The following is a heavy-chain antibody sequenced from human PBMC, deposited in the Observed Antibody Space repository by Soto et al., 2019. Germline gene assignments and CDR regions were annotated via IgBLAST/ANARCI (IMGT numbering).Heavy chain of an antibody. Sequence: EVQLVESGGGLVQPGGSLRLSCAASGFTVSSNYMSWVRQAPGKGLEWVSVIYSGGSTDYADSVKGRFTISRDNSKNTLYLQMNSLRAEDTAVYYCARDSRIAAAGMIYYYYGMDVWGQGTTVTVSS. D-gene: IGHD6-13*01. V-gene: IGHV3-66*01. J-gene: IGHJ6*02. CDR1: GFTVSSNY. CDR2: IYSGGST. CDR3: ARDSRIAAAGMIYYYYGMDV.